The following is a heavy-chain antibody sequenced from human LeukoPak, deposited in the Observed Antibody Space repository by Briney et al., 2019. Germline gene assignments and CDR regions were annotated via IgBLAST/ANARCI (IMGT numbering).Heavy chain of an antibody. D-gene: IGHD5-12*01. CDR1: GYTFTSYY. J-gene: IGHJ6*04. Sequence: ASVKVSCKASGYTFTSYYMHWVRQAPGQGLEWMGIISPSGGSTSYAQKFQGRVTMTRDTSTSTVYMELSSLRSEDTAVYYCARGGGGYDHYYGMDVWGKGITVTVSS. CDR2: ISPSGGST. V-gene: IGHV1-46*01. CDR3: ARGGGGYDHYYGMDV.